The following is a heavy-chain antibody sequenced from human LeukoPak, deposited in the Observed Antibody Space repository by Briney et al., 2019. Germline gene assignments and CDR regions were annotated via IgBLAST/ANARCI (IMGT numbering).Heavy chain of an antibody. J-gene: IGHJ6*02. Sequence: SVKVSCKASGFTFTSSAMQWVRQARGQRLEWIGWIVVGSGNTNYAQKFQERVTITRDMSTSTAYMELSSLRSEDTAVYYCAASLPTYYYDSSGYSHYYYGMDVWGQGTMVTVSS. D-gene: IGHD3-22*01. V-gene: IGHV1-58*02. CDR1: GFTFTSSA. CDR2: IVVGSGNT. CDR3: AASLPTYYYDSSGYSHYYYGMDV.